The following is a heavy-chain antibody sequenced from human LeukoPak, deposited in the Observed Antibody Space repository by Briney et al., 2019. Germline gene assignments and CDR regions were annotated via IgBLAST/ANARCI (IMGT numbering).Heavy chain of an antibody. J-gene: IGHJ4*02. D-gene: IGHD3-3*01. V-gene: IGHV4-31*03. CDR3: ARVSHYDFWSGRYYFDY. Sequence: SETLSLTCTVSGGSISSGGYYWSWIRQHPGKGLEWLGYIYYSGSTYYNPSLKSRVTISVDTSKNQFSLKLSSVTAADTAVYYCARVSHYDFWSGRYYFDYWGQGTLVTVSS. CDR2: IYYSGST. CDR1: GGSISSGGYY.